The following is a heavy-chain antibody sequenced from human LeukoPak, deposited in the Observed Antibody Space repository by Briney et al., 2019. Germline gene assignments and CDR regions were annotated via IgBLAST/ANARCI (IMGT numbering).Heavy chain of an antibody. D-gene: IGHD4-17*01. CDR3: TPYDYGDVTVDY. V-gene: IGHV3-15*01. CDR2: IKSKTDGGTT. CDR1: GFTFSNAW. Sequence: GGSLRLSCAASGFTFSNAWMSWVRQAPGKGLEWVGRIKSKTDGGTTDYAAPVKGRFTISRDDSKNTLYLQMNSLKTEDTAVYSCTPYDYGDVTVDYWGQGTLKTVS. J-gene: IGHJ4*02.